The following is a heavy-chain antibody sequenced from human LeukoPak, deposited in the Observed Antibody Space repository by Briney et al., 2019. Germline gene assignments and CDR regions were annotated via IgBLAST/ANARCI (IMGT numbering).Heavy chain of an antibody. CDR3: ARIYCGGDCRGYYYHYYMDV. CDR1: GDSISSGNYY. J-gene: IGHJ6*03. V-gene: IGHV4-61*02. CDR2: IYTSGST. Sequence: PSETLSLTCTVSGDSISSGNYYWRWIRQPAGKGLEWIGRIYTSGSTNYYPSLKSRVTISVDRSKNQFYLKLSSVTAADTAVYYCARIYCGGDCRGYYYHYYMDVWGKGTTVTISS. D-gene: IGHD2-21*02.